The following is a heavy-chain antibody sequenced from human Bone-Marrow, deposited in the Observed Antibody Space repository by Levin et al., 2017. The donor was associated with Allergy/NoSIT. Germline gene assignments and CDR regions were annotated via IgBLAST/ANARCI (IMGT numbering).Heavy chain of an antibody. CDR3: ARVGHVRESSGTSWYSFSYYYMDV. D-gene: IGHD2-2*02. V-gene: IGHV4-61*02. CDR2: IYTSGST. Sequence: SQTLSLTCTVSGGSINSGNYYWSWIRQPAGERLEWIGRIYTSGSTNYNPSLKSRVTISLDTSKNQFSLKLTSVTAADTAVYYCARVGHVRESSGTSWYSFSYYYMDVWGKGTTVTVSS. CDR1: GGSINSGNYY. J-gene: IGHJ6*03.